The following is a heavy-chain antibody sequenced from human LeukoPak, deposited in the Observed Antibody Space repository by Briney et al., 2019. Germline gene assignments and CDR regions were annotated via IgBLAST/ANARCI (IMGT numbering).Heavy chain of an antibody. CDR2: INEDGSEK. Sequence: GGSLRLSCAASAFTFSRYWTTWVRQAPGKGLEWVANINEDGSEKYYLDSVRGRFTISRDNAKKSLYLQMNSLRADDTALYYCARGASVVPGIDNAFDIWGQGTIVTVSS. V-gene: IGHV3-7*01. CDR1: AFTFSRYW. CDR3: ARGASVVPGIDNAFDI. J-gene: IGHJ3*02. D-gene: IGHD6-19*01.